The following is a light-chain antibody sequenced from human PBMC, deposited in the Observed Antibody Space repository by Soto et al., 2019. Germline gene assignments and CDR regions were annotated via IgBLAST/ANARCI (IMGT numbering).Light chain of an antibody. J-gene: IGKJ1*01. CDR2: GAS. CDR3: QQYGSSPWT. V-gene: IGKV3-20*01. CDR1: QSVSSNY. Sequence: EIVLTQSPGTLSLSPGERATLSCRASQSVSSNYLAWYQQKPGQAPRPLIYGASSRATGIPDRFSGSGAGTDFTLTISRLESEDFAVYYCQQYGSSPWTFGHGTKVEIK.